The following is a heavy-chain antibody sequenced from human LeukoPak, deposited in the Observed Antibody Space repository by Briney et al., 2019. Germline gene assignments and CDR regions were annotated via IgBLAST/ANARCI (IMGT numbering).Heavy chain of an antibody. J-gene: IGHJ5*02. CDR3: ARGGWSLGYCSSSSCLDWFDP. CDR1: RYTFTDYY. D-gene: IGHD2-2*01. V-gene: IGHV1-2*06. CDR2: INPNSGGT. Sequence: GASAKVSCKASRYTFTDYYMHWVRQAPGQGLEWMGRINPNSGGTNYAQKFQGRVTMTRDTSISTAYMELSRLRSDDTAVYYCARGGWSLGYCSSSSCLDWFDPWGQGTLVTVSS.